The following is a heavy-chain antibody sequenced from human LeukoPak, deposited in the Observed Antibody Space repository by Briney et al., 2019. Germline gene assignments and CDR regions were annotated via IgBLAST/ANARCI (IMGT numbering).Heavy chain of an antibody. CDR3: ATDRERDPSVYYLV. V-gene: IGHV3-23*01. CDR2: ISDNGGET. D-gene: IGHD3-22*01. CDR1: GFTFTDYA. J-gene: IGHJ4*02. Sequence: PGGSLRLSCAASGFTFTDYAMSWVRQAPEKGLEWISTISDNGGETYYADSVKGRFAISRDSSKNTLFLQMNSLRAEGSAVYYCATDRERDPSVYYLVGGQGTLITVSS.